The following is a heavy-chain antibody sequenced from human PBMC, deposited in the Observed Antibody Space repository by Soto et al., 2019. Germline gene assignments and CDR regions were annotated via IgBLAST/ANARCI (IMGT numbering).Heavy chain of an antibody. Sequence: GASVKVSFKASGFTFTSSAVQWLRQARGQRLEWIGWIVVGSGNTNYAQKFQERATITRDMSTSTAYMELSSLRSEDTAVYYCAAGGITGTIYYYYGMDVWGQGTTVTVSS. J-gene: IGHJ6*02. CDR2: IVVGSGNT. V-gene: IGHV1-58*01. D-gene: IGHD1-20*01. CDR1: GFTFTSSA. CDR3: AAGGITGTIYYYYGMDV.